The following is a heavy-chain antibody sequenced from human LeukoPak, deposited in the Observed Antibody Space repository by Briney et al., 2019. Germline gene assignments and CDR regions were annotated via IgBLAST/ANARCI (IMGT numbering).Heavy chain of an antibody. Sequence: ASVKVSCKASGYTFTGYYMHWVRQAPGQGLEWMGWINPNSGGTNCAQKFQGRVTMTRDTSISTAYMELSRLRSDDTAVYYCARGGTDIVVVPAAIEIDYWGQGTLVTVSS. CDR3: ARGGTDIVVVPAAIEIDY. CDR1: GYTFTGYY. J-gene: IGHJ4*02. D-gene: IGHD2-2*01. CDR2: INPNSGGT. V-gene: IGHV1-2*02.